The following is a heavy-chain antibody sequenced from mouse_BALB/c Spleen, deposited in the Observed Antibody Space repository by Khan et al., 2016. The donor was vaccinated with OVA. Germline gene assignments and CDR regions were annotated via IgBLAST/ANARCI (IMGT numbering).Heavy chain of an antibody. CDR2: INPSNGYT. D-gene: IGHD2-10*01. CDR1: GYTFTTYT. Sequence: QVQLMESGAELARPGASVKMSCKASGYTFTTYTMHWVKQRPGQGLEWIGYINPSNGYTNYNQTFKDKSTLTGDKSSSTAYMQLSSLTSDYSEVYYCAREGAYYGSGGWFSYWGQGTLVTVSA. CDR3: AREGAYYGSGGWFSY. V-gene: IGHV1-4*01. J-gene: IGHJ3*01.